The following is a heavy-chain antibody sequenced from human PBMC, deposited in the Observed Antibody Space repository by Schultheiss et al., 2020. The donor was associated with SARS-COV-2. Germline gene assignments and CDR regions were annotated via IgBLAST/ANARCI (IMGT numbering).Heavy chain of an antibody. Sequence: SGPTLLKPTQTLTLTCTFSGFSLSTSGVGVGWIRQPPGKALEWLALIYWNDDKRYSPSLKSRLTITKDTSKNQVVLTMTNMDPVDTATYYCAHVVRDGNNLEYFQHWGQGSLGTVAS. D-gene: IGHD5-24*01. CDR3: AHVVRDGNNLEYFQH. CDR1: GFSLSTSGVG. J-gene: IGHJ1*01. V-gene: IGHV2-5*01. CDR2: IYWNDDK.